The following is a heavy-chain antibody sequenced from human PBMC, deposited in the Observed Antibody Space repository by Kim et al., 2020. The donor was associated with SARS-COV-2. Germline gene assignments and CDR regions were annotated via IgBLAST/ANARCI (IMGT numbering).Heavy chain of an antibody. J-gene: IGHJ5*02. CDR1: GGSISSSSYY. Sequence: SETLSLTCTVSGGSISSSSYYWGWIRQPPGKGLEWIGSIYYSGSTYYNPSLKSRVTISVDTSKNQFSLKLSSVTATDTAVYYCARALLRYSRHNWFDPWGQGTLVTVSS. V-gene: IGHV4-39*01. CDR2: IYYSGST. D-gene: IGHD6-13*01. CDR3: ARALLRYSRHNWFDP.